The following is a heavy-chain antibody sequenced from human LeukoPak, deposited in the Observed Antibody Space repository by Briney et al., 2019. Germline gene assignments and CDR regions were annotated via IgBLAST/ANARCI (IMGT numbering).Heavy chain of an antibody. V-gene: IGHV3-48*01. CDR1: GFTFSSYS. CDR3: AREASSGIVGATRIVYMDV. CDR2: ISSSSSTI. J-gene: IGHJ6*03. D-gene: IGHD1-26*01. Sequence: PGGSLRLSCAASGFTFSSYSMNWVRRAPGKGLEWVSYISSSSSTIYYADSVKGRFTISRDNAKNSLYLQMNSLRAEDTAVYYCAREASSGIVGATRIVYMDVWGKGTTVTVSS.